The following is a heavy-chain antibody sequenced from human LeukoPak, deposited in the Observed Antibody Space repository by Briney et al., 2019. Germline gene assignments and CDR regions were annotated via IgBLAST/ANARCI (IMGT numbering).Heavy chain of an antibody. D-gene: IGHD6-19*01. V-gene: IGHV1-46*01. CDR1: GGTFSSYA. CDR2: INPSGGST. Sequence: WASVKVSCKASGGTFSSYAISWVRQAPGQGLEWMGIINPSGGSTSYAQKFQGRVTMTRDMSTSTVYMELSSLRSEDTAVYYCARGWDSSGWFTFDYWGQGTLVTVSS. CDR3: ARGWDSSGWFTFDY. J-gene: IGHJ4*02.